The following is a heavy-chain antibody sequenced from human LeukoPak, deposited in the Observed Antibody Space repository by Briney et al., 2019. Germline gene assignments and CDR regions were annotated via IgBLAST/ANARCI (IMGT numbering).Heavy chain of an antibody. CDR2: IYYSGST. J-gene: IGHJ6*03. CDR3: ARGLYDSSQYYMDV. V-gene: IGHV4-59*01. D-gene: IGHD5/OR15-5a*01. CDR1: GGSISSYY. Sequence: SETLSLTCTVSGGSISSYYWSWIRQPPGKGLEWIGYIYYSGSTNYNPSLRSRVTISVDTPNNQFSLKLSSVNAADTAVYYCARGLYDSSQYYMDVWGQGTTVTISS.